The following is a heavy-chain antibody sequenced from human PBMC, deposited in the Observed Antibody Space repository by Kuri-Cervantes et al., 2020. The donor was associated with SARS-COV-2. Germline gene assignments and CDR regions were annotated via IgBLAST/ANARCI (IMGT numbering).Heavy chain of an antibody. J-gene: IGHJ5*02. Sequence: ASVKVSCKASGYTFTNYYMHWVRQAPGQGLEWMGVINPSGGSTSYAQKFQGRVTMTRNTSISTAYMELSSLRSEDTAVYYCARGGTQFKVIAAAGIGWFDPWGQGTLVTVSS. CDR3: ARGGTQFKVIAAAGIGWFDP. CDR1: GYTFTNYY. CDR2: INPSGGST. D-gene: IGHD6-13*01. V-gene: IGHV1-46*01.